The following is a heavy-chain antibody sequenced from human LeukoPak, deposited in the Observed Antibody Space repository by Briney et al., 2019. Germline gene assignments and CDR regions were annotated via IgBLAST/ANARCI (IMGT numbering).Heavy chain of an antibody. J-gene: IGHJ4*02. CDR1: GFTFSSYA. V-gene: IGHV3-30*04. D-gene: IGHD6-13*01. Sequence: GGSLRLSCAASGFTFSSYAMHWVRQAPGKGLEWVAVISYDGRNKYYADSAKGRFTISRDNSKNTLYFQMNSLRTEDTAVYYCARSEFTSSWYEGYWGQGTLVTVSS. CDR2: ISYDGRNK. CDR3: ARSEFTSSWYEGY.